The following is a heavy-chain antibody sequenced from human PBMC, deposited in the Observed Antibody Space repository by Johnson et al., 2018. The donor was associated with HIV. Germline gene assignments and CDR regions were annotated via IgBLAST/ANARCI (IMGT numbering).Heavy chain of an antibody. J-gene: IGHJ3*02. CDR3: AGEITLIMGAGAAFDI. CDR2: ISYDGSTI. Sequence: QVQLVESGGGVVQPGRSLRLSCAASGFTFSRYAIHWVRQAPGKGLEWVALISYDGSTIYYADSVKGRFTISRDNAKNSLYLQMNSLRVEDTAGYYCAGEITLIMGAGAAFDIWGQGTMVTVSS. D-gene: IGHD3-22*01. CDR1: GFTFSRYA. V-gene: IGHV3-30-3*01.